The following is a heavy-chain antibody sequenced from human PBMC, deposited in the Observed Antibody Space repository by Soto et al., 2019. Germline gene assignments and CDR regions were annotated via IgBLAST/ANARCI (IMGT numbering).Heavy chain of an antibody. D-gene: IGHD2-15*01. CDR3: ARDDVLCDGGRCYGVPLDV. Sequence: PGGSLRLSCAASGFTVSSKYMSWVRQAPGKGLEWVSLIQSGGPTYYADSVKGRFTISRDTSENTVHPQMDSLRAEDTAIYYCARDDVLCDGGRCYGVPLDVWGKGTKVTVSS. V-gene: IGHV3-66*01. J-gene: IGHJ6*04. CDR1: GFTVSSKY. CDR2: IQSGGPT.